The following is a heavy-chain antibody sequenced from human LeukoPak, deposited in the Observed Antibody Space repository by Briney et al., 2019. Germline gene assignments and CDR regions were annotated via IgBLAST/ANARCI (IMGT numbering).Heavy chain of an antibody. CDR3: ARGSRFGDFDY. Sequence: SETLSLTCTVSGGSISSHYWSWIRQPPGKGLEWIGYIYYSGSTNYNPSLKSRVTISVDTSKNQFSLKLSSVTAADTAVYYCARGSRFGDFDYWGQGTLVTVSP. J-gene: IGHJ4*02. CDR1: GGSISSHY. D-gene: IGHD3-10*01. CDR2: IYYSGST. V-gene: IGHV4-59*11.